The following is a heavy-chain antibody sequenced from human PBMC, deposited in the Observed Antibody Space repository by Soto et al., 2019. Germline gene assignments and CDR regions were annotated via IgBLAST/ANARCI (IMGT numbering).Heavy chain of an antibody. V-gene: IGHV3-7*01. J-gene: IGHJ4*02. D-gene: IGHD2-8*01. CDR1: GFTLSTYH. CDR3: AKWRRQHSEGDC. CDR2: TKVDGSER. Sequence: EVQLVESGGDLVQPGGSLRLSCVASGFTLSTYHRSWVRQAPGKGLEWVASTKVDGSERDYVDSVKGRFTISRDNAKNSIYLQMHSLRVEDTAVYYCAKWRRQHSEGDCWGQGTSVIVSS.